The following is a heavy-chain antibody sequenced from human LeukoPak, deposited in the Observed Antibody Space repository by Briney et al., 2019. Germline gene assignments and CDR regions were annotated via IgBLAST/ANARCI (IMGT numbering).Heavy chain of an antibody. Sequence: SETLSLTCTVSGGSISSSSYYWGWIRQPPGKGLEWIGSIHYSGSTYYNPSLKSRVTISVDTSKNQFSLKLSSVTAADTAVYYCARHAGGAFDIWGQGTMVTVSS. D-gene: IGHD3-16*01. CDR3: ARHAGGAFDI. CDR2: IHYSGST. J-gene: IGHJ3*02. CDR1: GGSISSSSYY. V-gene: IGHV4-39*01.